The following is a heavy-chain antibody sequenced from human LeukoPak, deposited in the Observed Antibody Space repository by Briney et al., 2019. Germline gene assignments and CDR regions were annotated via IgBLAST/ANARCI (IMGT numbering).Heavy chain of an antibody. CDR1: GFTFSSYA. D-gene: IGHD3-22*01. J-gene: IGHJ4*02. CDR2: ISGSGGST. Sequence: GGSLRLSCAASGFTFSSYARSWVRQAPGKGLEWFSAISGSGGSTYYADSVKGRFTISRDNSKNTLYLQMNSLRAEDTAVYYCAKTNKLYYYDSSGYYPRAPYFDYWGQGTLVTVSS. V-gene: IGHV3-23*01. CDR3: AKTNKLYYYDSSGYYPRAPYFDY.